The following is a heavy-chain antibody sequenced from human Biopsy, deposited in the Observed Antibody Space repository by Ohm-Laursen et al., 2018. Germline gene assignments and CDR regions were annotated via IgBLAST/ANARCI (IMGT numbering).Heavy chain of an antibody. V-gene: IGHV3-21*01. Sequence: SLRLSCAASGFTFSSYSMNWVRQAPGKGLEWVSSISFGSGYKYYADSVKGRFTISRDNAKNSLYLQMNSLRAEDTAVYFCASLGLVWFGELLSVPFGMDVWGQGTTVTVSS. J-gene: IGHJ6*02. CDR1: GFTFSSYS. D-gene: IGHD3-10*01. CDR3: ASLGLVWFGELLSVPFGMDV. CDR2: ISFGSGYK.